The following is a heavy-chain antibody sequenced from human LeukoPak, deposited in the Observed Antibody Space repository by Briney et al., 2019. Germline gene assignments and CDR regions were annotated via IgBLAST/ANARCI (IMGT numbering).Heavy chain of an antibody. V-gene: IGHV3-30-3*01. D-gene: IGHD5-18*01. CDR2: ISYDGSNK. Sequence: PGGSLRLSCAASGFTFSSYAMHWVRQAPGKGLEWVAVISYDGSNKYYADSVKGRFTISRDNSRNTLYLQMNSLRVEDTAVYFCAKDRGYNYGSFDYWGQGALVTVSS. CDR1: GFTFSSYA. J-gene: IGHJ4*02. CDR3: AKDRGYNYGSFDY.